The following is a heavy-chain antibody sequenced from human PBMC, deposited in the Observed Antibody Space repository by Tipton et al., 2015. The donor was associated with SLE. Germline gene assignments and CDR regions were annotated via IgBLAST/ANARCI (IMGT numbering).Heavy chain of an antibody. CDR3: ARVIRGYYSPRDA. D-gene: IGHD2-21*01. Sequence: GSLRLSCAASGFSFSDYCMNWVRQAPGKGLEWVSSISSSGRYIYYGDSLKGRFTVSRDNAKNSLYLHMNSLRAEDTAVYYCARVIRGYYSPRDAGGHGTPVPVSS. CDR2: ISSSGRYI. V-gene: IGHV3-21*01. CDR1: GFSFSDYC. J-gene: IGHJ6*02.